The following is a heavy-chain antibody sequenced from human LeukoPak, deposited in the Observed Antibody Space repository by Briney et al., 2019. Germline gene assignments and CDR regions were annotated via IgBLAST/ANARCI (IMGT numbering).Heavy chain of an antibody. CDR2: IPYGGST. J-gene: IGHJ4*02. Sequence: SETLSLTCTVSGGSISSNSNYRAWIRQPPGRGLEWIGSIPYGGSTYYSPSLESRVTISVDTSKNQFSLRLSSVTAADTAVYYCARQALWFFDHWGQGTLVTVSS. CDR3: ARQALWFFDH. V-gene: IGHV4-39*01. D-gene: IGHD2-21*01. CDR1: GGSISSNSNY.